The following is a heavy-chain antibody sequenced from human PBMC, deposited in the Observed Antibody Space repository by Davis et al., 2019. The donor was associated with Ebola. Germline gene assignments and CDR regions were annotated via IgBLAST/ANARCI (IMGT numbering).Heavy chain of an antibody. CDR2: IYYSGST. V-gene: IGHV4-59*01. CDR3: AGGCSSTSCYGVFDY. Sequence: SETLSLTCAVYGGSFSDYYWTWIRQPPGKGLEWIGYIYYSGSTNYNPSLKSRVTISVDTSKNQFSLKLSSVTAADTAVYYCAGGCSSTSCYGVFDYWGQGTLVTVSS. D-gene: IGHD2-2*01. CDR1: GGSFSDYY. J-gene: IGHJ4*02.